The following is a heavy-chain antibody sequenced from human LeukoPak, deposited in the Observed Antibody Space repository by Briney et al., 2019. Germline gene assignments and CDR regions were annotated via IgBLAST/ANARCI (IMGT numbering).Heavy chain of an antibody. J-gene: IGHJ4*02. V-gene: IGHV3-23*01. CDR2: ITGSGLTT. CDR3: AKDRRSMPHDY. Sequence: GGSLRPSCAASGFTFSSYGTSWVRQAPGKGLEWVSGITGSGLTTYYADSVKGRFTISRDNSKNTLYLQMNSLRAEDTAVYYCAKDRRSMPHDYWGQGTLVTVSS. D-gene: IGHD2-2*01. CDR1: GFTFSSYG.